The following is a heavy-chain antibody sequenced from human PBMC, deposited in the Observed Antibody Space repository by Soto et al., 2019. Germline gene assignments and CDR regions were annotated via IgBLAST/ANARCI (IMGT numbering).Heavy chain of an antibody. D-gene: IGHD6-6*01. CDR1: GGTFSSYT. CDR3: AREGQLVPRFDY. J-gene: IGHJ4*02. CDR2: IIPILGIA. V-gene: IGHV1-69*08. Sequence: QVQLVQSGAEVKKPGYSVKVSCKASGGTFSSYTISWVRQAPGQGLEWMGRIIPILGIANYAQKFQGRVTSTADKSTSTAYMELSSLRSEDTAVYYCAREGQLVPRFDYWGQGTLVTVSS.